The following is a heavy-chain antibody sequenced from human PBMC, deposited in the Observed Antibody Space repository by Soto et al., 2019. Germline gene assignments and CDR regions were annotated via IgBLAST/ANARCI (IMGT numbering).Heavy chain of an antibody. Sequence: PSETLSLTCTVSGGSISSYYWSWIRQPPGKGLEWIGYIYYSGSTNYNPSLKSRVTISVDTSKNQFSLKLSSVTAADTAVYYCARDSSLEPLYYFDYWGQGTLVTAPQ. CDR3: ARDSSLEPLYYFDY. D-gene: IGHD1-1*01. J-gene: IGHJ4*02. CDR1: GGSISSYY. V-gene: IGHV4-59*01. CDR2: IYYSGST.